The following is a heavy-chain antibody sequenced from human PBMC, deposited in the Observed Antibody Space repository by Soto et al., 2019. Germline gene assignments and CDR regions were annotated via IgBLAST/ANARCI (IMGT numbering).Heavy chain of an antibody. CDR2: VFSSVSA. Sequence: SATXSLTCIVSGFSVRSYTFSWVRQPANKGLEWIGRVFSSVSATYSPSLKSRVRISMDTPENRISLKLESVTAADAGVYYCTRDGMKNGETWGPGTLVNVSS. V-gene: IGHV4-4*07. CDR1: GFSVRSYT. CDR3: TRDGMKNGET. J-gene: IGHJ4*02. D-gene: IGHD2-8*01.